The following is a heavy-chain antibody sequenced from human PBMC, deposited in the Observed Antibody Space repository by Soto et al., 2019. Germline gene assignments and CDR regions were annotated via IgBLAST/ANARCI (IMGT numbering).Heavy chain of an antibody. CDR1: GGSISSYY. CDR3: ARQRLVGVTPFDY. Sequence: QVQLQESGPGLVKPSETLSLTCTVSGGSISSYYWSWIRQPLGKGLEWIAYIYYSGSTNYNPSLKSRVXXSXDXXKNQFSLNLSSVTAADTAVYYCARQRLVGVTPFDYWGQGALVTVSS. J-gene: IGHJ4*02. D-gene: IGHD1-26*01. CDR2: IYYSGST. V-gene: IGHV4-59*08.